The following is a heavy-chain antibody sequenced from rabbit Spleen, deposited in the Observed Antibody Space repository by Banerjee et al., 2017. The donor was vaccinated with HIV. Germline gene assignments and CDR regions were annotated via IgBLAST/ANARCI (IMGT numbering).Heavy chain of an antibody. D-gene: IGHD8-1*01. J-gene: IGHJ4*01. V-gene: IGHV1S40*01. CDR3: ARDAGSRDYIDGVRNL. Sequence: QRLVESGGGLVKPGASLTLTCTASGFSFSSSYDMCWVRQAPGKGLEWIACIYTDNGKTYYATWAKGRFTISKTSSTTVTLQMTSLSAADMATYFCARDAGSRDYIDGVRNLWGPGTLVTVS. CDR1: GFSFSSSYD. CDR2: IYTDNGKT.